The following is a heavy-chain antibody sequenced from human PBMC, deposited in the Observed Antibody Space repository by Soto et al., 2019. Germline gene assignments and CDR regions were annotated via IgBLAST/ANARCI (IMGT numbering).Heavy chain of an antibody. CDR2: IGGEAVST. CDR3: AKDWGYYDSSGSFDY. J-gene: IGHJ4*02. CDR1: GFIFSNYA. V-gene: IGHV3-23*01. Sequence: GGSLRLSCEASGFIFSNYAMSWVRQGPGKGLEWVSVIGGEAVSTNCADSVKGRCTVSRDNSKNTVYLQMNSLRAEDTAVYYCAKDWGYYDSSGSFDYWGQGTLVTVSS. D-gene: IGHD3-22*01.